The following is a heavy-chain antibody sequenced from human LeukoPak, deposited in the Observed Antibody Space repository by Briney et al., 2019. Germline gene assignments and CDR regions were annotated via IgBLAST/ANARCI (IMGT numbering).Heavy chain of an antibody. D-gene: IGHD6-19*01. CDR2: ISGSGGST. CDR1: GFTFSSYA. Sequence: GGSLRLSCAASGFTFSSYAMSWVRQAPGKGLEWVSAISGSGGSTYYADSVKGRFTISRDNSKNTLYLQMNSLRAEDTAVYYCAKDLHPQKIAVAGFDCWGQGTLVTVSS. V-gene: IGHV3-23*01. J-gene: IGHJ4*02. CDR3: AKDLHPQKIAVAGFDC.